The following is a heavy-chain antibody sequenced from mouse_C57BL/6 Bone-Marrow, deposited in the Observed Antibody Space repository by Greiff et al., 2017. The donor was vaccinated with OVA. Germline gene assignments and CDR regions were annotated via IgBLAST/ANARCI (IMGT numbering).Heavy chain of an antibody. D-gene: IGHD1-1*01. CDR3: ASDYYYGSAPLDY. J-gene: IGHJ2*01. CDR1: GYTFTSYW. Sequence: QVQLQQPGAELVKPGASVKLSCKASGYTFTSYWMQWVKQRPGQGLEWIGEIDPSDSYTNYNQKFKGKATLTVDTSSSTAYMQLSSLTSEDSAVYYCASDYYYGSAPLDYWGQGTTLTVSS. CDR2: IDPSDSYT. V-gene: IGHV1-50*01.